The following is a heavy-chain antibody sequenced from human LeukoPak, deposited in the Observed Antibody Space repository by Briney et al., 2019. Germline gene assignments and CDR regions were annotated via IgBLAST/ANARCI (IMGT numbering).Heavy chain of an antibody. CDR3: AKLTRRIRYFDWLLPGFDY. V-gene: IGHV3-23*01. J-gene: IGHJ4*02. CDR2: ISGSGGST. Sequence: GGSLRLSCAASGFTFSSYAMSWVRQAPGKGLEWVSAISGSGGSTYYADSVKGRFTISRDNSKNTLYLQMNSLRAEDTAVYYCAKLTRRIRYFDWLLPGFDYWGQGTLVTVSS. CDR1: GFTFSSYA. D-gene: IGHD3-9*01.